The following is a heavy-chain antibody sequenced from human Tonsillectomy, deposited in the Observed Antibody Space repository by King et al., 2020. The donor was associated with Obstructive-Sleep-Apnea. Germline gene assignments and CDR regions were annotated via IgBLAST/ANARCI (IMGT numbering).Heavy chain of an antibody. J-gene: IGHJ4*02. CDR1: GFTFSSYR. CDR3: ARDRAVTALY. Sequence: VQLVESGGGLVKPGGSLRLSCAASGFTFSSYRMNWVRQAPGKGLEWASSISSSSSYIYYADSVKGRFTISRDNAKNSLYLQMNSLRAEDTAVYYCARDRAVTALYWGQGTLVTVSS. CDR2: ISSSSSYI. V-gene: IGHV3-21*01. D-gene: IGHD4-11*01.